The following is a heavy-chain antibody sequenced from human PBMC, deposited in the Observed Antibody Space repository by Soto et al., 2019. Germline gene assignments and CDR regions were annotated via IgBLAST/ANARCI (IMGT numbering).Heavy chain of an antibody. Sequence: ASVKVSCKVSGYTLTELSMHWVRQAPGKGLEWMGGFDPEDGETIYAQKFQGRVTMTEDTSTDTAYMELSSLRSEDTAVYYCATLGGSYRYYYYYYMDVWGQGTTVTVSS. CDR2: FDPEDGET. CDR3: ATLGGSYRYYYYYYMDV. J-gene: IGHJ6*03. V-gene: IGHV1-24*01. CDR1: GYTLTELS. D-gene: IGHD3-16*02.